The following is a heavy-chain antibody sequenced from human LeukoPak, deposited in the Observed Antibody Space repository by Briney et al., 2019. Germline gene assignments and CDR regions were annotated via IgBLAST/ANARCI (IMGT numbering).Heavy chain of an antibody. CDR1: GYTFTSCY. Sequence: ASVKVSCKASGYTFTSCYMHWVRQAPGQGLEWMGIINPSGGSTSYAQKFQGRVTMTRDTSTSTVYMELSSLRSEDTAVYYCARVPTGWLHRYYFDYWGQGTLVTLSS. J-gene: IGHJ4*02. CDR3: ARVPTGWLHRYYFDY. V-gene: IGHV1-46*01. CDR2: INPSGGST. D-gene: IGHD5-24*01.